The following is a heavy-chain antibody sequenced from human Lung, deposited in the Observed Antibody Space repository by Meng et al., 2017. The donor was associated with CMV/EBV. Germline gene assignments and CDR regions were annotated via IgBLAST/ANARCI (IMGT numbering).Heavy chain of an antibody. Sequence: GGSXRLXCAASGFXFSSYWMSWVRQAPGKGLEWVANINQDGNEEYYVDSLKGRFTISRDNAKNSLYLQMTSLRAEDTAVYYCARDGTLSPYYYYYGMDVWXQGTXVTVSS. J-gene: IGHJ6*02. CDR2: INQDGNEE. V-gene: IGHV3-7*01. CDR3: ARDGTLSPYYYYYGMDV. CDR1: GFXFSSYW.